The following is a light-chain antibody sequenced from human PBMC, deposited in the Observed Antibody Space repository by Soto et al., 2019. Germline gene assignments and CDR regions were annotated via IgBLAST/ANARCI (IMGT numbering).Light chain of an antibody. CDR1: QSVGRH. CDR3: QQRNNWPPAT. J-gene: IGKJ4*01. Sequence: EIVLTQSPATLSLSPGERATLSCRASQSVGRHLAWSQQKPGQAPRLLIYDASNRATGVPARFSGSGSGTDFTLSISSLEPEDFAVYYCQQRNNWPPATFGGGTKVEIK. CDR2: DAS. V-gene: IGKV3-11*01.